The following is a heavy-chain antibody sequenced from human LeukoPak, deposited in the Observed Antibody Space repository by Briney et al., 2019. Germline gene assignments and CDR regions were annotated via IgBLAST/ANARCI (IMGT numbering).Heavy chain of an antibody. V-gene: IGHV3-33*01. D-gene: IGHD5-12*01. J-gene: IGHJ6*02. CDR2: IWYDGSNK. Sequence: GGSLRLSCAASGFTFSSYGMHWVRQAPGKGLEWGAVIWYDGSNKSDADSLNGRFTISIDNSKNTLYLQMNSLRAEDTAVYYCARDGSRGGYDPYYYYGMDVWGQGTTVTVSS. CDR1: GFTFSSYG. CDR3: ARDGSRGGYDPYYYYGMDV.